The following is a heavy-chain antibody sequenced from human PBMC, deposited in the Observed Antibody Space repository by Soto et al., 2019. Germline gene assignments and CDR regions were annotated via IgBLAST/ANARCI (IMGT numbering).Heavy chain of an antibody. CDR1: GGTFSNYP. J-gene: IGHJ4*02. CDR3: ARCLYCGGGCDSHFDY. Sequence: VQLVQSGAEVKKPGSSVKVSCKASGGTFSNYPFIWMRQAPGQGLDWMGGIIPIFGTTDYGQRFQGRVTIPADESTNAASMELSRLRSDDTAVYYCARCLYCGGGCDSHFDYWGQGTLVTVSS. D-gene: IGHD2-21*02. V-gene: IGHV1-69*01. CDR2: IIPIFGTT.